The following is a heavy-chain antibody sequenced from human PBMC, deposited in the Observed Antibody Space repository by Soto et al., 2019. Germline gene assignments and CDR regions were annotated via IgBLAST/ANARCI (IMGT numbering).Heavy chain of an antibody. V-gene: IGHV3-7*01. D-gene: IGHD6-13*01. CDR3: ARIAASGRGWDV. J-gene: IGHJ6*02. Sequence: EVQLVESGGGLVQPGGSLRLSCVDSGFTFSSYWMSWVRQAPVKGLEWVGNIKQDGSEENYVDSVKGRFTISRDNAKNSMYLKMNSLRVEDTAVYYCARIAASGRGWDVWGQGTTVAVSS. CDR2: IKQDGSEE. CDR1: GFTFSSYW.